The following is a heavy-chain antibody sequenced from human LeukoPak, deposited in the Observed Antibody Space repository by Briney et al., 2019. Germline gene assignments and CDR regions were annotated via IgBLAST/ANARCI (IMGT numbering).Heavy chain of an antibody. Sequence: GRSLRLSCAASGFTFSSYGMHWVRQASGKGLEWVAVTWYDGSNKYYADSVKGLFTISRDNSKNTLYLQMNSLRAEDTAVYYCAKDAVGATTAAGFYYWGQGTLVTVSS. J-gene: IGHJ4*02. CDR1: GFTFSSYG. CDR2: TWYDGSNK. D-gene: IGHD1-26*01. CDR3: AKDAVGATTAAGFYY. V-gene: IGHV3-33*06.